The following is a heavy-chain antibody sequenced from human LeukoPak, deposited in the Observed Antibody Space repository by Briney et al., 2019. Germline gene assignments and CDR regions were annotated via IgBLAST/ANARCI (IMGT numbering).Heavy chain of an antibody. CDR3: ARSWYGMDV. D-gene: IGHD1-14*01. J-gene: IGHJ6*02. CDR1: GYTFTASY. V-gene: IGHV1-2*06. CDR2: INPSNGDT. Sequence: GASVKVSCKASGYTFTASYMQWARQAPGQGLEWMGRINPSNGDTEYEQKSQGRVTMTRDTSISTVYMELSRLTSDDTAVYYCARSWYGMDVWGQGTTVTVSS.